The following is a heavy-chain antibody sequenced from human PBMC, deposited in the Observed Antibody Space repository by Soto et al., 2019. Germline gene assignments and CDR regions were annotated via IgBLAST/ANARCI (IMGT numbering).Heavy chain of an antibody. CDR2: IYYIGST. D-gene: IGHD3-10*01. J-gene: IGHJ5*02. Sequence: SATLSLTCSVSDDSISNYYWSWIGQPPGKGLEWIGSIYYIGSTNYNPSLKSRVTISVDTSQNELSLKLTSVTAADTAVYYCARLGVMVRGSSNWFDPWGQGTLVTVSS. V-gene: IGHV4-59*01. CDR3: ARLGVMVRGSSNWFDP. CDR1: DDSISNYY.